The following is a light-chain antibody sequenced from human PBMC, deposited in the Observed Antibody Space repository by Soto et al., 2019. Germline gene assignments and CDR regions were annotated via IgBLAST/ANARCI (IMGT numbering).Light chain of an antibody. CDR1: QTVSKTY. CDR2: GAS. V-gene: IGKV3-20*01. Sequence: EIVLTQSPGTLSLSPGERATLSCRASQTVSKTYLAWYQQKPGQAPRLLIYGASSRATGIPDRFSGSGSGTDFTLTISRLEPEDFAVYYCQQFRGLWTFGPGTKVEIK. CDR3: QQFRGLWT. J-gene: IGKJ1*01.